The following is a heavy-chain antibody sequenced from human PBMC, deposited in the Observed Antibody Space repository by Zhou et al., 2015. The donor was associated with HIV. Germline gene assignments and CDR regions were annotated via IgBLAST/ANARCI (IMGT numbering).Heavy chain of an antibody. V-gene: IGHV1-69*08. CDR3: ARDLRNTAPLNRDLAEYFQH. J-gene: IGHJ1*01. D-gene: IGHD5-18*01. Sequence: QVQLVQSGAEVKKPGSSVKVSCKASGGTFSSYTISWVRQAPGQGLEWMGRIIPILGIANYAQKFQGRVTITADKSTSTAYMELSSLRSEDTAVYYCARDLRNTAPLNRDLAEYFQHWGQGTLVTVSS. CDR2: IIPILGIA. CDR1: GGTFSSYT.